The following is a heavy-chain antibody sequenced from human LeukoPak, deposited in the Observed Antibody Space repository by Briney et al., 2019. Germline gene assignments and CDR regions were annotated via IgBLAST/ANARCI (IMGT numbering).Heavy chain of an antibody. CDR1: GGSISSHSYY. Sequence: SETLSLTCIVSGGSISSHSYYWGWIRQPPGKGLEWVGFIFNSGGNTYYRPSLKGRVTISIDTSKNQFSLNLNSVTATDSAVYYCARSSRVNVGSSGCSSRYFALWGRGTLVTVSS. D-gene: IGHD3-22*01. CDR2: IFNSGGNT. J-gene: IGHJ2*01. V-gene: IGHV4-39*07. CDR3: ARSSRVNVGSSGCSSRYFAL.